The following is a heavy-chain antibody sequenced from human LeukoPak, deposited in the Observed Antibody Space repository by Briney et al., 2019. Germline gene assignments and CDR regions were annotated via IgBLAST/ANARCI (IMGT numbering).Heavy chain of an antibody. Sequence: QTGGSLRLSCAASGFNFSYFWMSWVRQAPGKGLEWVANINPDGSEKNYVDSVKGRFTISRDSAKNSLYLQMDSLRAEDTAIYYCARCSGWAFKNWGQGNLVTVSS. V-gene: IGHV3-7*01. CDR2: INPDGSEK. CDR1: GFNFSYFW. CDR3: ARCSGWAFKN. J-gene: IGHJ4*02. D-gene: IGHD6-19*01.